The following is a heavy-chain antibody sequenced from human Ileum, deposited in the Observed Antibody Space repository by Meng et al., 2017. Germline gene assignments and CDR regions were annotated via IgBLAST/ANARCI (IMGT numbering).Heavy chain of an antibody. CDR2: IYYDGSS. V-gene: IGHV4-30-4*01. Sequence: QVQLQESGPGLVKPSQTLSLTRRLSNGSLTNVNNYWNWIRQAPGQALEHIGYIYYDGSSYATPSLKSRVTMSIDTSTNQFSLRLDSVTAADTAVYYCAREFYVDTAMVIDSWGPGALVTVSS. CDR1: NGSLTNVNNY. CDR3: AREFYVDTAMVIDS. J-gene: IGHJ4*02. D-gene: IGHD5-18*01.